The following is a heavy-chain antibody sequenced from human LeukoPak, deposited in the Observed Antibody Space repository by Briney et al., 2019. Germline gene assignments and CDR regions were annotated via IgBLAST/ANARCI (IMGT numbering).Heavy chain of an antibody. CDR2: IYYSGST. D-gene: IGHD3-10*01. CDR1: GGSISSYY. J-gene: IGHJ5*02. V-gene: IGHV4-59*01. Sequence: SETLSLTCAVSGGSISSYYWSWIRQPPGKGLEWLGYIYYSGSTNYNPSLKSRVTISVDTSKNQFSLKLSSVTAADTAVYYCARGHATVFDNWFDPWGQGTLVTVSS. CDR3: ARGHATVFDNWFDP.